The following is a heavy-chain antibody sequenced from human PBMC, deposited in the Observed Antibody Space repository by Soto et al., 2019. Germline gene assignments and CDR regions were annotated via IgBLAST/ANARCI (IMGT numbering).Heavy chain of an antibody. Sequence: QMQLVQSGPEVKKPGTSVKVSCKASGFTFTSSAVQWVRQARGQRLEWIGWIVVGSGNTNYAQKFQERVTTTRDRSTSTAYMELSSLRSEDTAVYYCAADHGGLAAADPAGTWWGQGTLVTVSS. J-gene: IGHJ4*02. V-gene: IGHV1-58*01. CDR2: IVVGSGNT. D-gene: IGHD6-13*01. CDR3: AADHGGLAAADPAGTW. CDR1: GFTFTSSA.